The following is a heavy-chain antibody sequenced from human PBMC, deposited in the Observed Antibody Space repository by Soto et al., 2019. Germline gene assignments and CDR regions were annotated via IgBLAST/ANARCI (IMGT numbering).Heavy chain of an antibody. CDR3: ARAQYCSGGSCHFDY. CDR1: GYTFTSYY. D-gene: IGHD2-15*01. Sequence: ASLKVSCKASGYTFTSYYITWARQAPGQGLEWMGWISTYNGYTNYPQKIQDRATMTTDTSTTTAYMELRSLRSDDTAVYYCARAQYCSGGSCHFDYWGQGTLVTVSS. V-gene: IGHV1-18*04. CDR2: ISTYNGYT. J-gene: IGHJ4*02.